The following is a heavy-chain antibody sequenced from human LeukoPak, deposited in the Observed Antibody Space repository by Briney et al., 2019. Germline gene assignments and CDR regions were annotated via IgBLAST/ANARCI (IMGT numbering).Heavy chain of an antibody. CDR1: GGSISSYY. CDR3: ARVSEYSSSFFFDY. Sequence: SEALSLTCTVSGGSISSYYWNWIRQPPGKGLEWIGYIYYSGSTNYNPSLKSRVTISVDRSKNQFSLKLSSVTAADTAVYYCARVSEYSSSFFFDYWGQGTLVTVSS. D-gene: IGHD6-6*01. J-gene: IGHJ4*02. CDR2: IYYSGST. V-gene: IGHV4-59*12.